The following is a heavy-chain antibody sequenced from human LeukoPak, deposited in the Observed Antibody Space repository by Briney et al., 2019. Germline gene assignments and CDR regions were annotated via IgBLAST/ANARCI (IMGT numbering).Heavy chain of an antibody. CDR2: INPNSGGT. CDR1: GGTFSSYA. V-gene: IGHV1-2*02. J-gene: IGHJ4*02. CDR3: ASGYSSGWLFDY. Sequence: GASVKVSCKASGGTFSSYAISWVRQAPGQGLEWMGWINPNSGGTNYAQKFQGRVTMTRDTSISTAYMELSRLRSDDTAVYYCASGYSSGWLFDYWGQGTLVTVSS. D-gene: IGHD6-19*01.